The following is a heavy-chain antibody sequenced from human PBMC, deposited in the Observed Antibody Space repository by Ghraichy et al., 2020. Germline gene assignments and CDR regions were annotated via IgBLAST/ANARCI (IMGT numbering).Heavy chain of an antibody. V-gene: IGHV4-59*01. J-gene: IGHJ3*02. CDR2: IYYSGST. Sequence: SETLSLTCTVSGGSISSYYWSWIRQPPGKGLEWIGYIYYSGSTNYNPSLKSRVTISVDTSKNQFSLKLSSVTAADTAVYYCARDLGYSYGGANAFDIWGQGTMVTVSS. D-gene: IGHD5-18*01. CDR1: GGSISSYY. CDR3: ARDLGYSYGGANAFDI.